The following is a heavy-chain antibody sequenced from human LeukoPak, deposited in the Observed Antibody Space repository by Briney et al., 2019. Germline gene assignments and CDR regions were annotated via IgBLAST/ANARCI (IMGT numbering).Heavy chain of an antibody. CDR1: GFTFSSYA. D-gene: IGHD1-26*01. CDR3: AKDQRYSGSYYPYYFGY. J-gene: IGHJ4*02. V-gene: IGHV3-23*01. CDR2: ISGSGGST. Sequence: GGSLRLSCAASGFTFSSYAMSWVRQAPGKGLEWVSAISGSGGSTYYADSVKGRFTISRDNSKNTLYLQMNSLRAEDTAVYYCAKDQRYSGSYYPYYFGYWGQGTLVTVSS.